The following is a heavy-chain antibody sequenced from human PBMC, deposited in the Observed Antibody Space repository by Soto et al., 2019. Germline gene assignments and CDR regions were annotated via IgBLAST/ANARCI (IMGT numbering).Heavy chain of an antibody. CDR3: ARDSGVRYFDWLSRPSYYYYGMDV. CDR2: ISAYNGNT. CDR1: GYTFTSYG. Sequence: ASVKVSCKASGYTFTSYGISWVRQAPGQGLEWMGWISAYNGNTNYAQKLQGRGTMTTDTSTSTAYMELGSLRSDDTAVYYCARDSGVRYFDWLSRPSYYYYGMDVWGQGTTVTVSS. J-gene: IGHJ6*02. V-gene: IGHV1-18*04. D-gene: IGHD3-9*01.